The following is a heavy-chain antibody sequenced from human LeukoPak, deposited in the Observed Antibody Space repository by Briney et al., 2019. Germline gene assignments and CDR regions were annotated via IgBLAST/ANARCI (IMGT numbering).Heavy chain of an antibody. V-gene: IGHV4-59*01. CDR1: GGSISSYH. Sequence: SETLSLTCTVSGGSISSYHWSWIRQPPGKGLEWIGYIYYSGSTNYNPSLKSRVTISVDTSKNQFSLKLSSVTAADTAVYYCARDVGGSGWYGYYYYYGMDVWGQGTTVTVSS. J-gene: IGHJ6*01. CDR2: IYYSGST. D-gene: IGHD6-19*01. CDR3: ARDVGGSGWYGYYYYYGMDV.